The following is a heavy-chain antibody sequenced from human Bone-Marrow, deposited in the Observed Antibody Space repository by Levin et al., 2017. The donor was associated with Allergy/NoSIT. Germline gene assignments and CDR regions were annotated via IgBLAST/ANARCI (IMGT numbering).Heavy chain of an antibody. CDR1: GFSFSDYA. J-gene: IGHJ3*02. CDR2: IGTNGDRT. D-gene: IGHD6-19*01. CDR3: ARGGAYGSGWYDAFDI. V-gene: IGHV3-64*02. Sequence: PSGGSLRLSCAASGFSFSDYAMHWVRQAPGKGLEYVSGIGTNGDRTQYADSVKGRFTISRDDSKNTLYLQTGSLRAEDMAVYHCARGGAYGSGWYDAFDIWGQGTMVTVSS.